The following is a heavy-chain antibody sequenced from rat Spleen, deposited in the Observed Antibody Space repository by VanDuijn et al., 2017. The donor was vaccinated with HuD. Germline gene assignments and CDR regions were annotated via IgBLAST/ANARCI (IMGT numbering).Heavy chain of an antibody. Sequence: EVQLQESGPGLVKPSQSLSLTCSVTGYSITSGYGWNWIRKFPGNKLEWMGYINSAGSTNYNTPLKSQISITRDTSKNQFFLQLTSVTTEDTATYYCARGDWEFDYWGQGVMVTVSS. J-gene: IGHJ2*01. CDR1: GYSITSGYG. CDR3: ARGDWEFDY. D-gene: IGHD5-1*01. CDR2: INSAGST. V-gene: IGHV3-3*01.